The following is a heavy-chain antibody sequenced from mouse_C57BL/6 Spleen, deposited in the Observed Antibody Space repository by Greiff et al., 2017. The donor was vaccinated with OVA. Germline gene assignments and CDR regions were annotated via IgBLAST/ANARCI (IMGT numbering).Heavy chain of an antibody. CDR2: IHPNSGST. D-gene: IGHD1-1*01. J-gene: IGHJ2*01. V-gene: IGHV1-64*01. Sequence: QVQLQQPGAELVKPGASVKLSCKASGYTFTSYWMHWVKQRPGQGLEWIGMIHPNSGSTNYNEKFKSKATLTVDKSSSTAYMQLISLTSEDSAVYYCARSVHYGSSPYYFDYWGQGTTLTVSS. CDR3: ARSVHYGSSPYYFDY. CDR1: GYTFTSYW.